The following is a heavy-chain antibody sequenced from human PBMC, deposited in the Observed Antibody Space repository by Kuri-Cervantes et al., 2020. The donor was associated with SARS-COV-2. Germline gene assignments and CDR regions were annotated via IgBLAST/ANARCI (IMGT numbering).Heavy chain of an antibody. Sequence: SETLSLTCTVSGGSISSSSYYWGWVRQPPGKGLEWIGSIYYSGSTYYNPSLKSRVTISVDTSKNQFSLKLSSVTAADTAVYYCARDFRPIVVVPAAENWFGPWGQRTLVTVSS. CDR2: IYYSGST. D-gene: IGHD2-2*01. CDR1: GGSISSSSYY. J-gene: IGHJ5*02. CDR3: ARDFRPIVVVPAAENWFGP. V-gene: IGHV4-39*07.